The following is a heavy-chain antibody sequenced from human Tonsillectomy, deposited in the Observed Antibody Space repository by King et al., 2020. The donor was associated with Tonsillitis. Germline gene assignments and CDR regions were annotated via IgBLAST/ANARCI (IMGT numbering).Heavy chain of an antibody. V-gene: IGHV3-74*03. CDR3: ARERAAATALDF. D-gene: IGHD6-13*01. J-gene: IGHJ1*01. CDR1: EFTFSSFW. Sequence: VQLVESGGGLVQPGGSLRLSCEVTEFTFSSFWMHWVRQAPGKGLEWVSRIGGDARVTKYADSVMGRFTTSRDNVKNTLYLEMNEVRAEDTGVYFCARERAAATALDFWGQGTVVPVSS. CDR2: IGGDARVT.